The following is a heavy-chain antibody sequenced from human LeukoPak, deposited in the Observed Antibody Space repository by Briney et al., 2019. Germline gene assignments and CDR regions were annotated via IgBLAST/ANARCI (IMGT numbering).Heavy chain of an antibody. J-gene: IGHJ6*03. CDR3: AREEGGNYYYMDV. Sequence: ASVKVSCKASGYTFITSGISWVRQAPGQGLEWMGWISGYNGDTNYVQNLQGRVTMTTDSSTSTAYMELRSLRSDDTAVYYCAREEGGNYYYMDVWGKGTTVTVSS. CDR1: GYTFITSG. V-gene: IGHV1-18*01. CDR2: ISGYNGDT. D-gene: IGHD3-16*01.